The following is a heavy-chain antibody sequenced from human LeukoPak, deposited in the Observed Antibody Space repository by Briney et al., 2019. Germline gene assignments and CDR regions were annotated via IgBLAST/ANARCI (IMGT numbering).Heavy chain of an antibody. CDR2: IYTSGST. Sequence: SETLSLTCSVSGGSISSYYWSWIRQPAGKGLEWIGRIYTSGSTNYNPSLKSRVTMSVDTSKNQFSLKLSSVTAADTAVYYCARVRSSGWYSGYYMDVWGKGTTVTVSS. J-gene: IGHJ6*03. CDR1: GGSISSYY. CDR3: ARVRSSGWYSGYYMDV. D-gene: IGHD6-19*01. V-gene: IGHV4-4*07.